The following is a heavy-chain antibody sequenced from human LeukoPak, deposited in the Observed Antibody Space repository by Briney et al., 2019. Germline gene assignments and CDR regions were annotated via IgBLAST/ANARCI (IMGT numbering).Heavy chain of an antibody. CDR1: GGSFSGYY. Sequence: PSETLSLTCAVYGGSFSGYYWSWIRQPPGKGLEWIGEINHSGSTNYNPSLKSRVTISVDTSKNQFSLKLSSVTAADTAVHYCARVQYPGELDYWGQGTLVTVSS. V-gene: IGHV4-34*01. CDR3: ARVQYPGELDY. D-gene: IGHD2-2*01. CDR2: INHSGST. J-gene: IGHJ4*02.